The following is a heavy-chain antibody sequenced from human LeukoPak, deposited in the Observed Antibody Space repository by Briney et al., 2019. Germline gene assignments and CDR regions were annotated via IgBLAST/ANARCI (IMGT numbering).Heavy chain of an antibody. D-gene: IGHD3-3*01. Sequence: SETLSLTCTVSGGSISSYYWSWIRQPPGKGLEWIGYIYYSGSTNYNPSLKSRVTISVDTSKNQFSLKLYSVTAADTAVYYCARRGYGQYDYYMDVWGKGTTVTVSS. V-gene: IGHV4-59*08. CDR2: IYYSGST. CDR1: GGSISSYY. CDR3: ARRGYGQYDYYMDV. J-gene: IGHJ6*03.